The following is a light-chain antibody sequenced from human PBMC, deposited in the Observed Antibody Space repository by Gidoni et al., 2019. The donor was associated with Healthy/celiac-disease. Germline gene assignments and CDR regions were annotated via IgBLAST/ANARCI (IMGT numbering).Light chain of an antibody. CDR3: QTWGTGFWV. CDR1: SGHSSYA. J-gene: IGLJ3*02. CDR2: LNSDGSH. Sequence: QLVLTQSPSASASLGASVKPTCTLSSGHSSYAIAWHQQQPEKGPRYLMKLNSDGSHSKGDGIPDRFSGSSSGAERYLTLSSLQSEDEADYYCQTWGTGFWVFGGGTKLTVL. V-gene: IGLV4-69*01.